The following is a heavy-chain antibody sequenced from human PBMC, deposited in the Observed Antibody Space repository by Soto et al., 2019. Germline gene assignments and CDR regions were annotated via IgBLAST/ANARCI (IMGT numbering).Heavy chain of an antibody. CDR1: GYTFTGYY. J-gene: IGHJ3*02. Sequence: ASVKVSCKASGYTFTGYYMHWVRQAPGQGLEWMGWINPNRGGTNYAQKFQGRVTMTRDTSISTAYMELSRLRSDDTAVYYFARDRSIRSSSWYFAFDIWGQGTMVTVSS. D-gene: IGHD6-13*01. V-gene: IGHV1-2*02. CDR2: INPNRGGT. CDR3: ARDRSIRSSSWYFAFDI.